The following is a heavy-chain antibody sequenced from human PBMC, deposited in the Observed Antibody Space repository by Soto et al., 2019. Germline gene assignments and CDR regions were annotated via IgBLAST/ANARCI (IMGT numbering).Heavy chain of an antibody. CDR1: GGTFSSYA. J-gene: IGHJ5*02. Sequence: GASVKVSCKASGGTFSSYAISWVRQAPGQGLEWMGGIIPIFGTANYAQKFQGRVTITADESTSTAYMELSSLRSEDTAVYYCARQYSGYDEGLYWFDPWGQGTLVTVSS. D-gene: IGHD5-12*01. V-gene: IGHV1-69*13. CDR2: IIPIFGTA. CDR3: ARQYSGYDEGLYWFDP.